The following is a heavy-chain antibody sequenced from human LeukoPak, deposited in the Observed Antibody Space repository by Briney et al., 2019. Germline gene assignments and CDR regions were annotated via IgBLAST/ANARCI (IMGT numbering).Heavy chain of an antibody. J-gene: IGHJ4*02. D-gene: IGHD3-22*01. V-gene: IGHV3-21*01. CDR2: ISSSSTYI. CDR3: ARDYPRYDSSGYYLDY. Sequence: GSLRLSCAASGFTFSSYSMNWVRQAPGKGLEWVSSISSSSTYIYYVDSVKGRFTISRDNAKNSLHLQMNSLRAEDTAVYYCARDYPRYDSSGYYLDYWGQGTLVTVSS. CDR1: GFTFSSYS.